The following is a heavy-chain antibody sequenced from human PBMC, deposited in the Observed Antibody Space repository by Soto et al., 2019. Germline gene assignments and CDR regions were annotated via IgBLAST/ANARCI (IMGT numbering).Heavy chain of an antibody. CDR2: IYYSGST. D-gene: IGHD2-2*01. CDR3: ARSGYCIRTSCYGGPYYYDGMDV. J-gene: IGHJ6*02. CDR1: GGSISSGDYY. Sequence: SETLSLTCTVSGGSISSGDYYWSWIRQPPGKGLEWIGYIYYSGSTYYNPSLKSRVTISVDTSKNQFSLKLSSVTAADTAVYYCARSGYCIRTSCYGGPYYYDGMDVWGQGTTVT. V-gene: IGHV4-30-4*01.